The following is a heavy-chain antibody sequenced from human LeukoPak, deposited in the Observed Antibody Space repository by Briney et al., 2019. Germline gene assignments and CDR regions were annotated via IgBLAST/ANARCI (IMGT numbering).Heavy chain of an antibody. CDR1: GFTFSSSW. D-gene: IGHD5-24*01. V-gene: IGHV3-7*01. CDR3: ARDGGRRDDY. Sequence: GGSLRLSCAASGFTFSSSWMTWIRQAPGKGLEWVANIKQDGSERYYVDSVKGRFTISRDNAKNSLYLQMNSLRAEDTAVYYCARDGGRRDDYWGQGTLVTVSS. CDR2: IKQDGSER. J-gene: IGHJ4*02.